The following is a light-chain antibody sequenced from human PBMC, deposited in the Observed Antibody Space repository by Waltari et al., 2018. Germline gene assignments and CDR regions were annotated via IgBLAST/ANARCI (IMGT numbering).Light chain of an antibody. CDR1: NIGSRS. J-gene: IGLJ2*01. CDR2: DDT. Sequence: SYVLTQTPSMSVAPGQTARITCGENNIGSRSVHWYQQRPGQAPVLVVFDDTDRPSAIPERFYGSNSGKTATLTISGVEAGDEADYYWQVWDVSSSDVVFGGGTRLTVL. V-gene: IGLV3-21*02. CDR3: QVWDVSSSDVV.